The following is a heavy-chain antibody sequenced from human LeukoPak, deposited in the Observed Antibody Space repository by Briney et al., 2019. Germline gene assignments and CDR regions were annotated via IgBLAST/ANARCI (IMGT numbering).Heavy chain of an antibody. J-gene: IGHJ4*02. CDR1: GYSISSGYY. CDR3: ARDGDYYDSSGYYPTVLDY. Sequence: PSETLSLTCTVSGYSISSGYYWGWIRQPPGKGLEWIGSIYHSGSTYYNPSLKSRVTISVDTSKNQFSLKLSSVTAADTAVYYCARDGDYYDSSGYYPTVLDYWGQGPLVTVSS. D-gene: IGHD3-22*01. V-gene: IGHV4-38-2*02. CDR2: IYHSGST.